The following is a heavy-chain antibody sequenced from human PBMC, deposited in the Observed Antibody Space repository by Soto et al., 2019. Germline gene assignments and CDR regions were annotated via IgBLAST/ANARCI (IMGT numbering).Heavy chain of an antibody. D-gene: IGHD3-10*01. CDR2: ISGYSGNA. CDR3: AKRPSGTTWGESDY. J-gene: IGHJ4*02. CDR1: GYIFSDYG. Sequence: QVQVMKSGAEVKKPGDSVKVSCKTSGYIFSDYGINWVRQAPGQGLEWMGWISGYSGNANLAQKFQGIVTMTTDKSTRTAYMELRRLSSDDTAVYYCAKRPSGTTWGESDYWGQGTLVTVSS. V-gene: IGHV1-18*04.